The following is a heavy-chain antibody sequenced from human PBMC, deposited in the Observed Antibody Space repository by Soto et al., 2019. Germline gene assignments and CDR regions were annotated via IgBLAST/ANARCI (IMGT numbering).Heavy chain of an antibody. CDR3: AREVFRGSSLPYGMDV. CDR2: INPNSGGT. Sequence: ASVKVSCKASGYTFTGYYMHWVRQAPGQGLEWMGWINPNSGGTNYAQKFQGWVTMTRDTSISTAYMELSRLRSDDTAVYYCAREVFRGSSLPYGMDVWGQGTTVTVSS. D-gene: IGHD3-10*01. V-gene: IGHV1-2*04. J-gene: IGHJ6*02. CDR1: GYTFTGYY.